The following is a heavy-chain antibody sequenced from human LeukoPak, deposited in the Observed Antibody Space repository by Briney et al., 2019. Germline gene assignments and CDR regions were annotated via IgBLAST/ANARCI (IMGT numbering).Heavy chain of an antibody. CDR3: ARSYGAKRYYFDY. J-gene: IGHJ4*02. CDR2: IYSGGST. Sequence: PGRSLRLSCAASGFTVSSNYMSWVRQAPGKGLEWVSVIYSGGSTYYADSVKGRFTISRDNSKNTLYLQMNSLRAEDTAVYYCARSYGAKRYYFDYWGQGTLVTVSS. D-gene: IGHD4-17*01. V-gene: IGHV3-66*01. CDR1: GFTVSSNY.